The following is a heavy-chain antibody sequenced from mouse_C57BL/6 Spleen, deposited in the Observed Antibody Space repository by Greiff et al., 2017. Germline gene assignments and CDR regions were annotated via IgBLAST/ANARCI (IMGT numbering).Heavy chain of an antibody. Sequence: EVKLMESGGGLVKPGGSLKLSCAASGFTFSDYGMHWVRQAPEKGLEWVAYISSGSSTIYYADTVKGRFTISRDNAKNTLFLQMTSLRSEDTAMYYCARNWDDAMDDWGQGTSVTVSS. CDR1: GFTFSDYG. CDR3: ARNWDDAMDD. J-gene: IGHJ4*01. V-gene: IGHV5-17*01. D-gene: IGHD4-1*01. CDR2: ISSGSSTI.